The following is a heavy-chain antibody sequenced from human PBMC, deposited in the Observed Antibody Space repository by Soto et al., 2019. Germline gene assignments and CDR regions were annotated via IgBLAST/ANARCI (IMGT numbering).Heavy chain of an antibody. CDR2: IYHSGST. J-gene: IGHJ5*02. Sequence: PSETLPLTCAVSSGSISSSNWWSWVRQPPGKGLEWIGEIYHSGSTNYNPSLKSRVTISVDKSKNQFSLKLSSVTAADTAVYYCARGYCSGGSCSYNWFDPWGQGTLVTVSS. CDR3: ARGYCSGGSCSYNWFDP. CDR1: SGSISSSNW. D-gene: IGHD2-15*01. V-gene: IGHV4-4*02.